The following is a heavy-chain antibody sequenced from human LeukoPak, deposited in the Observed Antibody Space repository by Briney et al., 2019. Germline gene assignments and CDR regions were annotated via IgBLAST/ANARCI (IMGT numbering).Heavy chain of an antibody. CDR1: GFTFSSYE. J-gene: IGHJ4*02. CDR2: ISGSGGGT. V-gene: IGHV3-23*01. Sequence: GGSLRLSCAASGFTFSSYEFNWVRQAPGKGLEWVSAISGSGGGTYYADSVKGRFTISRDNSKNTLYLQMNSLRAEDTAVYYCAKRPDYFGSGFDYWGRGTLVTVSS. CDR3: AKRPDYFGSGFDY. D-gene: IGHD3-10*01.